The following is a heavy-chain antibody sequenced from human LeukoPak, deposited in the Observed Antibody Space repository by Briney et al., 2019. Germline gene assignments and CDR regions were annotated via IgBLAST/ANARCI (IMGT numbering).Heavy chain of an antibody. CDR3: AKGGIAVASTSYYYYYMDA. Sequence: GGSLRLSCAASGFTFSSYAMSWVRQAPGKGLEWVSTIRGTGGSAHYADPVKGRFTISRDNSKNTVYLQMNSLRAEDTAVYYCAKGGIAVASTSYYYYYMDAWGKGTTVTSSS. CDR2: IRGTGGSA. D-gene: IGHD6-19*01. J-gene: IGHJ6*03. CDR1: GFTFSSYA. V-gene: IGHV3-23*01.